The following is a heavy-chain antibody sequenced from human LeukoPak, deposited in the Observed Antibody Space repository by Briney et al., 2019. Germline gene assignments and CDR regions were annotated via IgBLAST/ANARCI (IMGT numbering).Heavy chain of an antibody. CDR2: IHSAGST. CDR1: GFTVSSNY. CDR3: ARGRYFDY. V-gene: IGHV3-66*02. J-gene: IGHJ4*02. Sequence: GGSLRLSCAASGFTVSSNYMSWVRRAPGKGLEWVSVIHSAGSTYYADSVKGRFTISRDNSKNTLYLQMNSLRAEDTAVYYCARGRYFDYWGQGNLVTVSS.